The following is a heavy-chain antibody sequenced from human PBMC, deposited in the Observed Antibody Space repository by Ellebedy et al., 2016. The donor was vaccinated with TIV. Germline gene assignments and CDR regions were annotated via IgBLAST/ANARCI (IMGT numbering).Heavy chain of an antibody. V-gene: IGHV3-7*01. CDR2: IKQDGSEK. Sequence: GESLKISCAASGFTFSSYWMTWVRQAPGKGLEWVANIKQDGSEKYYVDSVKGRFTISRNNAKNSVYLQMNSLRAEDTAVYYWARAVGGVGSTWGQGTLVTVSS. D-gene: IGHD1-26*01. CDR3: ARAVGGVGST. CDR1: GFTFSSYW. J-gene: IGHJ4*02.